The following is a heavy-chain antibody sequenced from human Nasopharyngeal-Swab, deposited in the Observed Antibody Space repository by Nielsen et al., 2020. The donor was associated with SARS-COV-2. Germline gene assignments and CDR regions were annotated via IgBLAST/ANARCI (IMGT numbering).Heavy chain of an antibody. Sequence: GESLKISCAASGFTFSSYGMHWVRQAPGKGLEWVAVISYDGSNKYYADSVKGRFTISRDNSKNTLYLQMNSLRAEDTAVYYCAKERYGDYDYGMDVWGQGTTVTVSS. D-gene: IGHD4-17*01. CDR2: ISYDGSNK. CDR1: GFTFSSYG. V-gene: IGHV3-30*18. CDR3: AKERYGDYDYGMDV. J-gene: IGHJ6*02.